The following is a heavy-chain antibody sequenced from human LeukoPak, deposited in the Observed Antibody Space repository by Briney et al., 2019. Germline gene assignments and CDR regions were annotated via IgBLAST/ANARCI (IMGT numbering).Heavy chain of an antibody. CDR1: GYTFTGYY. J-gene: IGHJ4*02. CDR2: INPNSGGT. V-gene: IGHV1-2*02. D-gene: IGHD3-3*01. CDR3: ARDLSYYDFWSGYLRDY. Sequence: ASVKVSCKASGYTFTGYYMHWVRQAPGPGLEWMGWINPNSGGTNYAQKFQGRVTMNRDTSISTAYMELSRLRSDDTAVYYCARDLSYYDFWSGYLRDYWGQGTLVTVSS.